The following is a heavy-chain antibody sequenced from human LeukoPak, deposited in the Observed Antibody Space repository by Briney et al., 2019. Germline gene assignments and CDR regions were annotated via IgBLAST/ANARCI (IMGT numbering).Heavy chain of an antibody. D-gene: IGHD3-3*01. CDR2: IYHSGST. CDR1: GYSISSGYY. CDR3: ASGYDFWSGYS. Sequence: SETLSLTCTVSGYSISSGYYWGWIRQPPGKGLEWIGSIYHSGSTYYNPSLKSRVTISVDTSKNQFSLKLSSVTAADTAVYYCASGYDFWSGYSWGQGTLVTVSS. V-gene: IGHV4-38-2*02. J-gene: IGHJ5*02.